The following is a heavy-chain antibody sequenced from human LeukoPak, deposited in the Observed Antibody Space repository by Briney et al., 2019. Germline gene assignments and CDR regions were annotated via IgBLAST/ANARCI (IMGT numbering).Heavy chain of an antibody. D-gene: IGHD6-13*01. V-gene: IGHV3-7*01. CDR2: IKQDGSEK. Sequence: PGGSLRLSCAASGFTFSSYWMSWVRQAPGKGLEWVANIKQDGSEKYYVDSVKGRFTISRDKAKNSLYLQMNSLRAEDTAVYYCAREGAAAGPYYYYYMDVWGKGTTVTVSS. J-gene: IGHJ6*03. CDR1: GFTFSSYW. CDR3: AREGAAAGPYYYYYMDV.